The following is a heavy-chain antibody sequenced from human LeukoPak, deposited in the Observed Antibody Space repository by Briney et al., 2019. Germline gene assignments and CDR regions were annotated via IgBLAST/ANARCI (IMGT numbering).Heavy chain of an antibody. CDR3: ARDHRPYDSSGYYYKTFDY. V-gene: IGHV4-39*07. CDR1: GGSISSSSYY. CDR2: IYYSGST. J-gene: IGHJ4*02. Sequence: SETPSLTCTVSGGSISSSSYYWGWIRQPPGKGLEWIGSIYYSGSTYYNPSLKSRVTISVDTSKNQFSLKLSSVTAADTAVYYCARDHRPYDSSGYYYKTFDYWGQGTLVTVSS. D-gene: IGHD3-22*01.